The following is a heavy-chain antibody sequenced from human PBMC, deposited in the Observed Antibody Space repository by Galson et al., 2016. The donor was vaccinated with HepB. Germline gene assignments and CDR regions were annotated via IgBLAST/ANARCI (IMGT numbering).Heavy chain of an antibody. D-gene: IGHD1-14*01. CDR1: GYIFTSYW. CDR2: IYPGDSDT. Sequence: QSGAEVKKPGESLKISCKGSGYIFTSYWIGWVRQMPGKGLEWMGIIYPGDSDTRYRPSFQGQVTISADKSITTAYLQWSSLKASDTAMYYCARRNPNLAGGHCLDVWGHGTTVIVSS. J-gene: IGHJ6*02. V-gene: IGHV5-51*01. CDR3: ARRNPNLAGGHCLDV.